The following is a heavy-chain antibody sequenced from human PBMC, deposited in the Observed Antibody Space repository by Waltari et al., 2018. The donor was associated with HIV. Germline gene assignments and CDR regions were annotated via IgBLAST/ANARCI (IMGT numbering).Heavy chain of an antibody. J-gene: IGHJ4*02. CDR2: ISYDGIEK. Sequence: QVQLVDSGGGVVQHGRPLRLACDASGFPFRKYAIHWVRQAPGKGLEWVTVISYDGIEKFYADSVKGRFTISRDNSKNTLYLQMNSLRAEDTAVYYCARGRGGPDYWGQGTRVTVSS. CDR1: GFPFRKYA. CDR3: ARGRGGPDY. D-gene: IGHD3-10*01. V-gene: IGHV3-30*01.